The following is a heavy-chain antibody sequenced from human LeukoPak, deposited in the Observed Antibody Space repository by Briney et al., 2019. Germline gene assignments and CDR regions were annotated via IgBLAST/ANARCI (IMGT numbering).Heavy chain of an antibody. CDR2: INPADGNT. V-gene: IGHV1-18*04. CDR3: ARKLVFDY. J-gene: IGHJ4*02. Sequence: ASVRVSCKTSGYRLTKYGISWVRQAPGQGLEWMGWINPADGNTTSARKFHGRLIMTTDTSTNTAHMEMRGLRSDDTAVCYCARKLVFDYWGQGTLVSVSS. CDR1: GYRLTKYG.